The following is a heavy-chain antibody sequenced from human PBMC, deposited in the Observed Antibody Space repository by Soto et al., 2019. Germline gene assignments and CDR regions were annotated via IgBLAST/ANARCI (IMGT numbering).Heavy chain of an antibody. CDR2: ISYDGSNK. J-gene: IGHJ4*02. V-gene: IGHV3-30*18. CDR1: GFTFSSYG. Sequence: GGSLRLSCAASGFTFSSYGMHWVRQAPGKGLEWVAVISYDGSNKYYADSVKGRFTISRDNSKDTLYLQMNSLRAEDTAVYYCAKDLGEMATLAFDYWGQGNLVNVSX. CDR3: AKDLGEMATLAFDY. D-gene: IGHD2-15*01.